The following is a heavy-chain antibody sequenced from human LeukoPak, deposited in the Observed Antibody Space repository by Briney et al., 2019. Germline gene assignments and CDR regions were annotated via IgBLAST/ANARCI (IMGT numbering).Heavy chain of an antibody. D-gene: IGHD2-2*01. J-gene: IGHJ4*02. V-gene: IGHV5-51*01. CDR3: ARPYCYNTSCYYYFDY. Sequence: GESLKISCKGSGYTFTNYWIGWVRHMPGKGLEWMGLIYAGDSETRYSPSFQGQVTISADKSISTAYLQWSSLKASDTAMYYCARPYCYNTSCYYYFDYWGQGTLVTVSS. CDR2: IYAGDSET. CDR1: GYTFTNYW.